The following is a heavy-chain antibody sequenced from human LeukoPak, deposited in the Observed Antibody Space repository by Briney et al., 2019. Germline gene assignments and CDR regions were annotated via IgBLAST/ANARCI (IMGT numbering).Heavy chain of an antibody. Sequence: GGSLRLSCAASGFTVSSNYMSWVRQAPGKGLEWVSVIYSGGSTYYADSVKGRFTISRDNSKNTLYLQMNSLRAEDTAVYYCARGGGLLEWLSAGWFDPWGQGTLVTVSS. CDR1: GFTVSSNY. CDR2: IYSGGST. D-gene: IGHD3-3*01. V-gene: IGHV3-53*01. J-gene: IGHJ5*02. CDR3: ARGGGLLEWLSAGWFDP.